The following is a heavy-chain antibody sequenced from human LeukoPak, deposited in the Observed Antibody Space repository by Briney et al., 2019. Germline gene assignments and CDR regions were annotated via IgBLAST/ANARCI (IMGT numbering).Heavy chain of an antibody. CDR3: ARTYMTSARFDP. J-gene: IGHJ5*02. V-gene: IGHV4-31*03. CDR1: GGSISSGGYY. CDR2: IHYSGST. D-gene: IGHD2-21*02. Sequence: PSETLSLTCTVSGGSISSGGYYWSWIRQHRGKGLEWIGYIHYSGSTYYNPSLKSRVTISVDTSKNQFSLKLRYVTAADTAVYYCARTYMTSARFDPWGQGTLVTVSS.